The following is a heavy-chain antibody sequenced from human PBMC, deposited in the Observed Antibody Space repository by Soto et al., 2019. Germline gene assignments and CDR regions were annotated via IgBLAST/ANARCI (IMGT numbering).Heavy chain of an antibody. CDR1: GGTFSGYV. Sequence: QLVQSGSEVKKPGSSVKVSCQASGGTFSGYVVTWVRQAPGQGLEWMGEFVPLFGTTNYAQRFWGRITMSAEESTSTAYMELRTLRSADTAVYYCATHGLGVSSPPYFDNWGQGTLVSVSS. CDR3: ATHGLGVSSPPYFDN. D-gene: IGHD3-16*01. V-gene: IGHV1-69*01. J-gene: IGHJ4*02. CDR2: FVPLFGTT.